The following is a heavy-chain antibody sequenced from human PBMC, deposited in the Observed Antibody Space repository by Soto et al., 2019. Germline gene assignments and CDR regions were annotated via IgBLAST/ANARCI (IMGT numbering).Heavy chain of an antibody. Sequence: PGGSMRLSFLASVFPFSNSPIHGVRKAPGKGLEWVSVMSYDGNRQYYADSVKGRFTISRDSSKNTLYLQMNSVRIEDTAMYYCAREEYSTHYFDFWGQGTLVTVSS. J-gene: IGHJ4*02. V-gene: IGHV3-30-3*01. CDR1: VFPFSNSP. D-gene: IGHD5-18*01. CDR2: MSYDGNRQ. CDR3: AREEYSTHYFDF.